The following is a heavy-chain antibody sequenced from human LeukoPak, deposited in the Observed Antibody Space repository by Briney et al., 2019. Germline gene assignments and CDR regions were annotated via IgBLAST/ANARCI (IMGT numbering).Heavy chain of an antibody. Sequence: GGSLRLSCVASGFTFTDYFMSWARQAPGKGLEWVASINHNGNVNYYVDSVKGRFTISRDNAKNSLYLQMSNLRAEDTAVYFCARGGGLDVWGQGATVTVSS. CDR1: GFTFTDYF. CDR3: ARGGGLDV. J-gene: IGHJ6*02. V-gene: IGHV3-7*03. CDR2: INHNGNVN. D-gene: IGHD3-16*01.